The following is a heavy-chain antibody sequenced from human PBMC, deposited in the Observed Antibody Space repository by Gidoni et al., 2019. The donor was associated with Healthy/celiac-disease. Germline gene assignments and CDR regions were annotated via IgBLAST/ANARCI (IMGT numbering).Heavy chain of an antibody. J-gene: IGHJ3*02. D-gene: IGHD2-2*02. CDR1: GGSISSSSYY. CDR2: VYYSGST. V-gene: IGHV4-39*07. CDR3: ARYTSGDAFDI. Sequence: QLQLQESGPGLVKPSETISLTCAVAGGSISSSSYYWGWIRQPPGKGLGWIGSVYYSGSTYYNPSLMSRVTISVDTSKNQFSLKLSSVTAADTAVYYCARYTSGDAFDIWGQGTMVTVSS.